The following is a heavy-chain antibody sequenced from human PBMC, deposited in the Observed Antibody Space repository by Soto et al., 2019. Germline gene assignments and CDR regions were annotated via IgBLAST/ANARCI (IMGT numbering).Heavy chain of an antibody. Sequence: QVQLVQSGAEMRRPGSSVKVSCKASGGTFSSYRINWVRQAPGQGLEWVGGIVPIYRTADYAQKFQGRVTITADESARTAYMELRGLKSQDTAVYYCARDSGAKRSSWGQGTLVTVSS. CDR2: IVPIYRTA. CDR3: ARDSGAKRSS. V-gene: IGHV1-69*01. CDR1: GGTFSSYR. D-gene: IGHD6-13*01. J-gene: IGHJ4*02.